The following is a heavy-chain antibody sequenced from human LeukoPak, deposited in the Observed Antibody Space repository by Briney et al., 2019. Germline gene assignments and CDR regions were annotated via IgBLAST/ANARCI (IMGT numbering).Heavy chain of an antibody. Sequence: GGSLRLSCAASGFSFSDFYMSWIRQAPGVGLEWISYIGTRSNPIYYADSVKGRFTISRDDAKNSLYLQMNSLRDEDTAVYFCAREARGSGRDFDYWGQGILVTVSS. J-gene: IGHJ4*02. CDR1: GFSFSDFY. CDR3: AREARGSGRDFDY. D-gene: IGHD1-26*01. CDR2: IGTRSNPI. V-gene: IGHV3-11*01.